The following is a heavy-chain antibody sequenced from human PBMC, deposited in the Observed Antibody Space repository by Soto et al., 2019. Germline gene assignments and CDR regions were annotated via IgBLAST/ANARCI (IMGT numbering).Heavy chain of an antibody. Sequence: EVQLVESGGGWVQPGSSLRLPCEASGFTFEESARPWVPQAPGKGREWASGISWNSGSIGYADSVTGRFTISIDNAKNSLYKQMNSLRAEDKALYYCAKEGSGSPSRGHYMDVWGTGTTVPGSS. CDR3: AKEGSGSPSRGHYMDV. CDR1: GFTFEESA. V-gene: IGHV3-9*01. D-gene: IGHD6-13*01. J-gene: IGHJ6*03. CDR2: ISWNSGSI.